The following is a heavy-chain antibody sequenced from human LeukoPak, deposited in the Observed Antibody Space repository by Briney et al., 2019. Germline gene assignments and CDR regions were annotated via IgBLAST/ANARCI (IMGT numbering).Heavy chain of an antibody. J-gene: IGHJ3*02. CDR3: ARGVDAFDI. CDR1: GGSFSGYY. CDR2: INHSGST. V-gene: IGHV4-34*01. Sequence: PSGTLSLTCVVYGGSFSGYYWSWIRQPPGKGLEWIGEINHSGSTNYNPSLKSRVTISVDTSKNQFSLKLSSVTAADTAVYYCARGVDAFDIWGQGTMVTVSS.